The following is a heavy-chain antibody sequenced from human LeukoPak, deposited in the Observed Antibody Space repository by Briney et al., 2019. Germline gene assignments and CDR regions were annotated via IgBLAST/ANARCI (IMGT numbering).Heavy chain of an antibody. CDR1: GYTFTSYG. CDR2: ISAYNGNT. D-gene: IGHD5-12*01. Sequence: ASVKVFCKASGYTFTSYGISWVRQAPGQGLEWMGWISAYNGNTNYAQKLQGRVTMTTDTSTSTAYMELRSLRSDDTAVYYCARDPRDIVATDWFDPWGQGTLVTVSS. CDR3: ARDPRDIVATDWFDP. J-gene: IGHJ5*02. V-gene: IGHV1-18*04.